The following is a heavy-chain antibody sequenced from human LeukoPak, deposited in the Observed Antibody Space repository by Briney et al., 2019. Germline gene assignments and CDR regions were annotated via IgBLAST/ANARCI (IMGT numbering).Heavy chain of an antibody. D-gene: IGHD3-16*01. Sequence: ASVKVSCKASGYTFTDYNIHWVRQAPGQGLEWMGWISTYNGNTNYARNLQGRVTMTRDTSTSTAYMELKNLRSDDTAVYCCARGISLTGDPDHWGQGTLVTVSS. CDR3: ARGISLTGDPDH. J-gene: IGHJ4*02. CDR1: GYTFTDYN. V-gene: IGHV1-18*01. CDR2: ISTYNGNT.